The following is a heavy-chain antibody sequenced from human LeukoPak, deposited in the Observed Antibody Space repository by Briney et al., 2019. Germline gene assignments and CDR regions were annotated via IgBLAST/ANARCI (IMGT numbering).Heavy chain of an antibody. V-gene: IGHV4-61*01. CDR1: GGSVNRGSYY. Sequence: SETLSLTCIVSGGSVNRGSYYWSWIRQPPGKGLEWIGYIYYSGSTSYNPSLKGRVTMSIDTSRNQFSLKLTSVTAADTAVYYCARDGDYYDSSGYYYYNKQPFDLWGQGTLVTVSS. CDR2: IYYSGST. D-gene: IGHD3-22*01. J-gene: IGHJ4*02. CDR3: ARDGDYYDSSGYYYYNKQPFDL.